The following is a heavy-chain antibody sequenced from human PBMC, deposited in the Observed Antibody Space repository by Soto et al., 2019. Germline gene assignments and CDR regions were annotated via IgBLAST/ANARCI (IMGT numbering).Heavy chain of an antibody. CDR2: ISGSAVTI. D-gene: IGHD2-15*01. J-gene: IGHJ4*02. CDR1: GFTFINYA. V-gene: IGHV3-23*01. Sequence: EVQLLESGGGLVQPGGSLRLSCAASGFTFINYAMSWVRQAPGKGLEWVSAISGSAVTIYYADSVKGRFTVSRDNSKNTLYLQMNSLTAEDTAVYYCAKHLVAVQYLGYWGQGTLVTVSS. CDR3: AKHLVAVQYLGY.